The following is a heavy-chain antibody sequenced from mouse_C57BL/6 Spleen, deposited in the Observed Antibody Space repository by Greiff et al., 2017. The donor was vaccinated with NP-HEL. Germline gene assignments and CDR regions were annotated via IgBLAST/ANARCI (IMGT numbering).Heavy chain of an antibody. CDR3: ARWVTGYFDY. Sequence: EVKLVESGPELVKPGASVKMSCKASGYTFTDYNMHWVKQSHGKSLEWIGYINPNNGGTSYNQKFKGKATLTVNKSSSTAYMELRSLTSEDSAVYYCARWVTGYFDYWGQGTTLTVSS. J-gene: IGHJ2*01. CDR2: INPNNGGT. D-gene: IGHD4-1*01. CDR1: GYTFTDYN. V-gene: IGHV1-22*01.